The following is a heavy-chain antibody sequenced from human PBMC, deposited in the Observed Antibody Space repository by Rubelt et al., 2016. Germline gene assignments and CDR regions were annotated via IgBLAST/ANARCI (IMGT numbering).Heavy chain of an antibody. J-gene: IGHJ6*03. CDR3: ATMTTFYYYMGV. CDR1: GYTFIGDY. V-gene: IGHV1-2*02. CDR2: INPTSGGR. D-gene: IGHD4-11*01. Sequence: QVQLVQSGAEVKRPGASVKVSCEASGYTFIGDYIYWVRQAPGQGLEGMGWINPTSGGRTYTQKFQGRVTMTREMSKSSVYMDLSSRGSDDTAIYYWATMTTFYYYMGVWGKGATVTVSS.